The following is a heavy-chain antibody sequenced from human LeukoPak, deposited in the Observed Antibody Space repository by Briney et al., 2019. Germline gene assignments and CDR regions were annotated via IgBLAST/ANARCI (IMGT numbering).Heavy chain of an antibody. D-gene: IGHD5-18*01. V-gene: IGHV1-2*02. CDR1: GYTFTDYY. Sequence: ASVKDSCKTSGYTFTDYYIHWARQAPGQGLEWMGWINPESGGTSYAQHFQGRVTMTRDTSISTAYMDLSRLKSDDTAVYYCARDRSRGYSYGLESLYWGQGTLVTVSS. CDR2: INPESGGT. J-gene: IGHJ4*02. CDR3: ARDRSRGYSYGLESLY.